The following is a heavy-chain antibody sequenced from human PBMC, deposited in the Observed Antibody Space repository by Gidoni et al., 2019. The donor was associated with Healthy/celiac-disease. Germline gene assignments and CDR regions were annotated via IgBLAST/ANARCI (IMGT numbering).Heavy chain of an antibody. J-gene: IGHJ6*03. CDR3: ARCVGDSSGSYYYYMDV. Sequence: VQLVQSGAEVKKPGESLKFSCKGSGYSFTSHWIGWARQMPGKGLEWMWIIYPGDSDTRYGPSFQGQVTISADKSISTAYLQWSSLKASDTAMYYCARCVGDSSGSYYYYMDVWGKGTTVTVSS. D-gene: IGHD3-22*01. CDR1: GYSFTSHW. V-gene: IGHV5-51*03. CDR2: IYPGDSDT.